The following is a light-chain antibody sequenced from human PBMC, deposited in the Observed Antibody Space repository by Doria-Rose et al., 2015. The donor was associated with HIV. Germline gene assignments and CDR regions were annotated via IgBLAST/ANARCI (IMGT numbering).Light chain of an antibody. J-gene: IGKJ4*01. V-gene: IGKV1-5*03. Sequence: SASVGDRVTITCRASQNIDVWLAWYQQKPGKAPKLLIYQASNLQGGGPSRFSGSGSGTEFTLTISSLQPEDFATYYCQQYQSPVSFGGGTTVEI. CDR2: QAS. CDR3: QQYQSPVS. CDR1: QNIDVW.